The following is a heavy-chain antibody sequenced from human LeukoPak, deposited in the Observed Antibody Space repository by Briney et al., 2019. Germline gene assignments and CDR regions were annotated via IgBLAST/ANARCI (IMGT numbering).Heavy chain of an antibody. CDR3: ARAPRGLNWFDP. Sequence: ASVKVSCKASGYTFTSYGISWVRQTPGQGLEWMGWINPNSGGTNYAQKFQGRVTMTRDTSISTAYMELSRLRSDDTAVYYCARAPRGLNWFDPWGQGTLVTVSS. CDR1: GYTFTSYG. D-gene: IGHD3-16*01. V-gene: IGHV1-2*02. J-gene: IGHJ5*02. CDR2: INPNSGGT.